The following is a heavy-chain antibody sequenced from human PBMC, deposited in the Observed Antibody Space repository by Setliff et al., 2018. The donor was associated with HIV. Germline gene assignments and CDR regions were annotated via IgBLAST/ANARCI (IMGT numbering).Heavy chain of an antibody. CDR1: GGSISWIASY. Sequence: SETLSLTCTVSGGSISWIASYWGWIRQPPGKGLEWIATIYHNGSAYYNSSLKSRVTISVDTSKNQFSLRVNSVTAADTAVYYCARLEAGTGPVTTRGGAFDVWGQGTLVTVSS. V-gene: IGHV4-39*01. CDR2: IYHNGSA. J-gene: IGHJ3*01. D-gene: IGHD3-9*01. CDR3: ARLEAGTGPVTTRGGAFDV.